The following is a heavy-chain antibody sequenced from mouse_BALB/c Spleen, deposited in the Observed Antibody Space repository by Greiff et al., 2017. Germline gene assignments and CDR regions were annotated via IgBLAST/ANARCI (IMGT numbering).Heavy chain of an antibody. V-gene: IGHV14-4*02. D-gene: IGHD2-2*01. Sequence: EVKLVESGAELVRSGASVKLSCTASGFNIKDYYMHWVKQRPEQGLEWIGWIDPENGDTEYAPKFQGKATMTADTSSNTAYLQLSSLTSEDTAVYYCKGYGYLYAMDYWGQGTSVTVSS. CDR1: GFNIKDYY. J-gene: IGHJ4*01. CDR2: IDPENGDT. CDR3: KGYGYLYAMDY.